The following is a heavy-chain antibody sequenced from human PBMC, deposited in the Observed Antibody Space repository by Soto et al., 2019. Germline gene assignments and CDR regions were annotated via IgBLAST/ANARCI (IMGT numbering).Heavy chain of an antibody. Sequence: SETLSLTCTVSGGSISSYYWSWIRQPPGKGLEWIGYIYYSGSTNYNPSLKSRVNISVDTSKNQFSLKLSSVTAADTAVYYCARRHCSGGSCLFDYWGQGTLVTVSS. D-gene: IGHD2-15*01. CDR3: ARRHCSGGSCLFDY. CDR1: GGSISSYY. CDR2: IYYSGST. V-gene: IGHV4-59*08. J-gene: IGHJ4*02.